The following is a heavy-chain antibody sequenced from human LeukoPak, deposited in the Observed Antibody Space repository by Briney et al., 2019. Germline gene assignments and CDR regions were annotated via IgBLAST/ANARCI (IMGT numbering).Heavy chain of an antibody. Sequence: GESLRLSCAASGFTFSSYAMKWVRQAPGKGLQWVSAIGGGGDHIYYADSGKGRFTISRDNSKNTVYLHMNSLRAEDTAIYYCATYMQRSPFDYWGQGTLVTVSS. V-gene: IGHV3-23*01. CDR1: GFTFSSYA. CDR3: ATYMQRSPFDY. D-gene: IGHD6-25*01. J-gene: IGHJ4*02. CDR2: IGGGGDHI.